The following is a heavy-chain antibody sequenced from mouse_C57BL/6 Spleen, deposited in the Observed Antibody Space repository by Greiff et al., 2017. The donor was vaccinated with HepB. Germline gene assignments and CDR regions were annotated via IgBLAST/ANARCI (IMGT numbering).Heavy chain of an antibody. CDR3: TRDHYYGSSYFDY. CDR2: ISSGGDYI. J-gene: IGHJ2*01. CDR1: GFTFSSYA. V-gene: IGHV5-9-1*02. Sequence: EVQGVESGEGLVKPGGSLKLSCAASGFTFSSYAKSWVRQTPEKRLEWVAYISSGGDYIYYADTVKGRFTISRDNARNTLYLQMSSLKSEDTAMYYCTRDHYYGSSYFDYWGQGTTLTVSS. D-gene: IGHD1-1*01.